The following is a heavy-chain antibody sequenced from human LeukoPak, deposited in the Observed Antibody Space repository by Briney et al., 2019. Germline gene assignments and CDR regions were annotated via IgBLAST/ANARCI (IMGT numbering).Heavy chain of an antibody. CDR3: AKYYGSGRRTDDSFDI. J-gene: IGHJ3*02. V-gene: IGHV3-23*01. Sequence: PGGTLRLSCAASGFTFSSYGMSWVRQAPGKGLEWVSAISGSGGSTYYADSVKGRFTISRDNSKNTLYLQMNSLRAEDTAVYYCAKYYGSGRRTDDSFDIWGQGTIVTVSS. D-gene: IGHD3-10*01. CDR1: GFTFSSYG. CDR2: ISGSGGST.